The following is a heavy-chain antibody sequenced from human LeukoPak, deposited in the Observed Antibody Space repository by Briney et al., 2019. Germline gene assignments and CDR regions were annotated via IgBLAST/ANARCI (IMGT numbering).Heavy chain of an antibody. CDR3: ARDDSSGYYLGAFDI. V-gene: IGHV1-3*01. D-gene: IGHD3-22*01. J-gene: IGHJ3*02. Sequence: ASVTVSCKASGYTFTGYYMHWVRQAPGQRLEWMGWINAGNGNTKYSQKFQGRVTITRDTSASTAYMELSSLRSEDTAVYYCARDDSSGYYLGAFDIWGQGTMVTVSS. CDR1: GYTFTGYY. CDR2: INAGNGNT.